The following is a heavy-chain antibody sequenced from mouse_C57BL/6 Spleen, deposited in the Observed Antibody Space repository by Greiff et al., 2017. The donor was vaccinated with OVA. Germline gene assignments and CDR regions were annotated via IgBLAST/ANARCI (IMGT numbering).Heavy chain of an antibody. V-gene: IGHV1-18*01. CDR2: INPNNGST. D-gene: IGHD2-3*01. J-gene: IGHJ3*01. CDR1: GYTFTDYN. CDR3: ARMIYDGDDVFAY. Sequence: VQLQQPGPELVKPGASVKISCKASGYTFTDYNMDWVKQSHGKGLEWIGDINPNNGSTNYNQKFKGKATLTVDTSSSTAYMELSSLTSEDAAVYYCARMIYDGDDVFAYWGQGTLVTVSA.